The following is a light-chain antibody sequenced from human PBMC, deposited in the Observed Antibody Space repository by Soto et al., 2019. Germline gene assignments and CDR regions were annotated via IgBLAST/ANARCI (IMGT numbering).Light chain of an antibody. CDR2: GAS. CDR3: QQYGSSSYT. V-gene: IGKV3-20*01. CDR1: QTVSSSY. Sequence: EIVLTQSPGTLSLSPGERATLSCSASQTVSSSYLTWYQQQPGQAPRLIIYGASSRATGIPDRFSGSGSGTDFTLTISRLEPEDFAVYYCQQYGSSSYTFGQGTKLEIK. J-gene: IGKJ2*01.